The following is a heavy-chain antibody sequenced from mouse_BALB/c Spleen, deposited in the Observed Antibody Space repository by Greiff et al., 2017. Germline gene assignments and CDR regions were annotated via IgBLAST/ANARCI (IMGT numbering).Heavy chain of an antibody. V-gene: IGHV2-2*02. CDR1: GFSLTSYG. J-gene: IGHJ2*01. CDR2: IWSGGST. CDR3: ARMHYRTTWGFDY. D-gene: IGHD2-14*01. Sequence: VKLMESGPGLVQPSQSLSITCTVSGFSLTSYGVHWVRQSPGKGLEWLGVIWSGGSTDYNAAFISRLSISKDNSKSQVFFKMNSLQANDTAIYYCARMHYRTTWGFDYWGQGTTLTVSS.